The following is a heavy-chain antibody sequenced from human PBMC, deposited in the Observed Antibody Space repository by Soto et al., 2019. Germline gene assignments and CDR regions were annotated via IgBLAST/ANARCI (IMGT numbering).Heavy chain of an antibody. V-gene: IGHV3-23*01. Sequence: EVQLLESGGGLAQPGGSVRLSCAASGFSFDEYAMTWVRQAAGKGLEWVSAISGSGDNTYYADSVQGRYTISRDNSKNTLCLHLNRLRPADTAVYYCAKGYYSGYDLAYFDYWGQGTLVTVSS. D-gene: IGHD5-12*01. CDR2: ISGSGDNT. J-gene: IGHJ4*02. CDR1: GFSFDEYA. CDR3: AKGYYSGYDLAYFDY.